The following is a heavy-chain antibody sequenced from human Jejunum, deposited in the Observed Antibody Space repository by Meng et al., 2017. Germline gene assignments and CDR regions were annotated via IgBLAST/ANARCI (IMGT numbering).Heavy chain of an antibody. V-gene: IGHV4-39*07. D-gene: IGHD2-2*01. CDR3: ARDPTSVVPVAIRNWFDP. Sequence: LRSWGPGLLKPSEPLSLTRTVSGGSISSSSYYWGWIRQPPGKGLEWIGSIYYSGSTYYNPSLKSRVSMSVDTSKNQFSLKLSSVTAADTALYYCARDPTSVVPVAIRNWFDPWGQGTLVTVSS. CDR1: GGSISSSSYY. J-gene: IGHJ5*02. CDR2: IYYSGST.